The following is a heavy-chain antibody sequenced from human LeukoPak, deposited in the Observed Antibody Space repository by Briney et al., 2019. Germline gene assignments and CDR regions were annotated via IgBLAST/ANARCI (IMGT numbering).Heavy chain of an antibody. D-gene: IGHD3-10*01. CDR2: MNPNTGNT. J-gene: IGHJ5*02. CDR1: RYTFNSYD. V-gene: IGHV1-8*01. CDR3: ARGGAGTYYKRDGWFDP. Sequence: GASVKVSCKASRYTFNSYDINWVRQATGQGLEWMGWMNPNTGNTGYGERFQGRVTMTRDNSISTAYMELNSLTSEDTAVYYCARGGAGTYYKRDGWFDPWGQGTVVTVSS.